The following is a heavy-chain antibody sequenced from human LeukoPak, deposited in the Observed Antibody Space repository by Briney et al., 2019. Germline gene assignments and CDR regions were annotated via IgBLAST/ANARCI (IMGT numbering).Heavy chain of an antibody. CDR2: ISYDGSNK. CDR1: GFTFSSYA. Sequence: GGSLRLSCAASGFTFSSYAMHWVRQAPGKGLEWVAVISYDGSNKYYADSVKGRFTISRDNAKNSLYLQMNSLRAEDTAVYYCARTGTTGEDVWGQGTTVTVSS. D-gene: IGHD1-1*01. CDR3: ARTGTTGEDV. J-gene: IGHJ6*02. V-gene: IGHV3-30-3*01.